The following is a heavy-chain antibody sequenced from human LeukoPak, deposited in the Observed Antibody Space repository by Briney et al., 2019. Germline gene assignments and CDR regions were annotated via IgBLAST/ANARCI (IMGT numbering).Heavy chain of an antibody. CDR1: GFTFSSYA. J-gene: IGHJ4*02. D-gene: IGHD6-19*01. CDR2: ISGSGGST. CDR3: AKELFRIAVAGINDY. Sequence: ETGGSLRLSCAASGFTFSSYAMSWVRQAPGKGLEWVSAISGSGGSTYYADSVKGRFTISRDNSKSTLYLQMNSLRAEDTAVYYCAKELFRIAVAGINDYWGQGTLVTVSS. V-gene: IGHV3-23*01.